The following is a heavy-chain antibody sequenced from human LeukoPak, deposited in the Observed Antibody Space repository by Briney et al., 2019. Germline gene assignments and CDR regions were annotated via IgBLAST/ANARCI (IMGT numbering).Heavy chain of an antibody. Sequence: SETLSLTCTVSGGSISSYYWSWIRQPAGKGLEWIGRIYTSGSTNYNPSPKSRVTMSVDTSKNQFSLKLSSVTAADTAVYYCARAAERGSSSSEGRYYFDYWGQGTLVTVSS. J-gene: IGHJ4*02. CDR1: GGSISSYY. D-gene: IGHD6-6*01. V-gene: IGHV4-4*07. CDR2: IYTSGST. CDR3: ARAAERGSSSSEGRYYFDY.